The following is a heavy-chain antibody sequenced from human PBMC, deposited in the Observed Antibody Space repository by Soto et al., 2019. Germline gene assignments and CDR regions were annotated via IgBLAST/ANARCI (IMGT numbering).Heavy chain of an antibody. CDR2: IYYSGST. CDR3: ARDGPDCGGDCYSGLEH. CDR1: GGSISSGGYY. Sequence: QVQLQESGPGLVKPSQTLSLTCTVSGGSISSGGYYWSWIRQHPGKGLEWIGYIYYSGSTYYNPSLKRRVTISVDTSKNQCSRKLSSGTAAATAVYYCARDGPDCGGDCYSGLEHWGQGTLVTVSS. J-gene: IGHJ1*01. V-gene: IGHV4-31*03. D-gene: IGHD2-21*02.